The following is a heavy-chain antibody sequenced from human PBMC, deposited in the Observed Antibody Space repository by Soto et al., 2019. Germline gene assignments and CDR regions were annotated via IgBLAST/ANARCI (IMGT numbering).Heavy chain of an antibody. CDR3: AKGQGAGSIPGDAFDI. CDR1: GFTFSSYA. D-gene: IGHD3-10*01. CDR2: ISGSGGST. J-gene: IGHJ3*02. V-gene: IGHV3-23*01. Sequence: GGSLRLSCAASGFTFSSYAMSWVRQAPGKGLEWVSAISGSGGSTYYADSVKGRFTISRDNSKNTLYLQMNSLRAEDTAVYYCAKGQGAGSIPGDAFDIWGQGTMVTVSS.